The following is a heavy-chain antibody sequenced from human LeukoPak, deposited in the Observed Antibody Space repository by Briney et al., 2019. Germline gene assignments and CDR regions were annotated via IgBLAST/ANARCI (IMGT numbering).Heavy chain of an antibody. CDR2: IYHSGST. D-gene: IGHD3-22*01. J-gene: IGHJ4*02. V-gene: IGHV4-30-2*01. CDR1: GGSISSGGYS. Sequence: SQTLSLTCAVSGGSISSGGYSWSWIRQPPRKGLERIGYIYHSGSTYYNPSLKSRVTISVDRSKNQFSLKLSSVTAADTAVYYCARAGYYDSSGYYPHWGQGTLVTVSS. CDR3: ARAGYYDSSGYYPH.